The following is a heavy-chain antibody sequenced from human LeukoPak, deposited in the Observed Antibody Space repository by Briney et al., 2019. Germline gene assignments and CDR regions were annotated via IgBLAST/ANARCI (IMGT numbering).Heavy chain of an antibody. CDR3: ARDLSGDYFSGY. V-gene: IGHV3-21*01. D-gene: IGHD4-17*01. Sequence: GGSLRLSCAASGFTFSSYSINWVRQAPGKGLEWVSSISSSSSYIYYADSVKGRFTISRDNAKNSLYLQMNSLRAEDTAVYYCARDLSGDYFSGYWGQGTLVTVSS. CDR2: ISSSSSYI. CDR1: GFTFSSYS. J-gene: IGHJ4*02.